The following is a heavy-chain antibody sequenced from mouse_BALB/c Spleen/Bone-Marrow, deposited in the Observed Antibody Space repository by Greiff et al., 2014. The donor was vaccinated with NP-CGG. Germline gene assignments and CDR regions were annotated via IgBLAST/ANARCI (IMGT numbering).Heavy chain of an antibody. CDR2: IRNEANGYTT. D-gene: IGHD1-1*01. CDR3: ARDNGSGPSYWFFNV. V-gene: IGHV7-3*02. J-gene: IGHJ1*01. Sequence: DVMLVESGGGLVQPGGSLRLSCATSGFTFTDYYMTWVRQPSGKALEWLSFIRNEANGYTTKYSASVKGRFTISRDNSQSILYLQMNTLRPEDSATYYCARDNGSGPSYWFFNVWGAGTTVTVSS. CDR1: GFTFTDYY.